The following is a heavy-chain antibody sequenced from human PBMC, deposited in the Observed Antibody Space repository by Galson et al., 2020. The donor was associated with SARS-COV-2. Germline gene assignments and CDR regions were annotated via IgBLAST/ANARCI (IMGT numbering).Heavy chain of an antibody. Sequence: YPGDSDTRYSPSFQGQVTISADKSISTAYLQWSSLKASDTAMYYCARRGSSSSDYYYGMDVWGQGTTVTVSS. CDR2: YPGDSDT. D-gene: IGHD6-6*01. J-gene: IGHJ6*02. CDR3: ARRGSSSSDYYYGMDV. V-gene: IGHV5-51*01.